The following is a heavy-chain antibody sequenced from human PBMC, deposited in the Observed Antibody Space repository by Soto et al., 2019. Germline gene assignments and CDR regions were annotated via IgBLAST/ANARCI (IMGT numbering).Heavy chain of an antibody. CDR1: GYTFSTHA. Sequence: ASVKVSCKASGYTFSTHAMHWVRQAPGQSLEWMGWINGGTGQTKHSHRFQDRVSITRDTSASTAYMELSSLRSEGTAVYYCARGKGMEENYYYYGLDIWGQGTTVTVSS. CDR2: INGGTGQT. J-gene: IGHJ6*02. D-gene: IGHD1-1*01. CDR3: ARGKGMEENYYYYGLDI. V-gene: IGHV1-3*01.